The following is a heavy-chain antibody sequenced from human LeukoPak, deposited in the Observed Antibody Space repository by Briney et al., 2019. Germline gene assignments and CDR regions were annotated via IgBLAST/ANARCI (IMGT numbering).Heavy chain of an antibody. V-gene: IGHV3-21*01. J-gene: IGHJ4*02. D-gene: IGHD3-9*01. CDR1: GFTFSDYY. CDR3: ARVDFDWLPDY. Sequence: GGSLRLSCAASGFTFSDYYMNWVRQAPGKGLEWVSSISSSSSYIYYADSVKGRFTISRDNAKNSLYLQMNSLRAEDTAVYYCARVDFDWLPDYWGQGTLVTVSS. CDR2: ISSSSSYI.